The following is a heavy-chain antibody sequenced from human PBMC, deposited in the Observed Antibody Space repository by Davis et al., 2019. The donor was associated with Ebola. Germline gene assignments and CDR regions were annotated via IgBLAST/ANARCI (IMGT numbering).Heavy chain of an antibody. CDR3: ARGHSSSWYYYYGMDV. J-gene: IGHJ6*02. CDR2: ISYDGSNK. V-gene: IGHV3-30-3*01. D-gene: IGHD6-13*01. Sequence: GESLKISCAASGFTFSSYAMHWVRQAPGKGLEWVAVISYDGSNKYYADSVKGRFTISRDNSKNTLYLQMNSLRAEDTAVYYCARGHSSSWYYYYGMDVWGQGTTVTVSS. CDR1: GFTFSSYA.